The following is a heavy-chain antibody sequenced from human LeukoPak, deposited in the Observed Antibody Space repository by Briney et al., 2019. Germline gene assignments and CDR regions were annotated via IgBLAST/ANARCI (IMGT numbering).Heavy chain of an antibody. CDR3: ARGLYDSSGYSQAVLDY. CDR1: GGSFRRYY. J-gene: IGHJ4*02. Sequence: PSETLSLTCAVYGGSFRRYYWSWIRQPPGKGLEWIGEINHSGSTNYNPSLKSRVTISVDTSKNQFSLKLSSVTAADTAVYYCARGLYDSSGYSQAVLDYWGQGTLVTVSS. D-gene: IGHD3-22*01. V-gene: IGHV4-34*01. CDR2: INHSGST.